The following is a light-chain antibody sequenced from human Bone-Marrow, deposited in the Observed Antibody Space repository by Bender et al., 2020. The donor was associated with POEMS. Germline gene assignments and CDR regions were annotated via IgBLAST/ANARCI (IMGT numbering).Light chain of an antibody. CDR2: EVS. V-gene: IGLV2-8*01. CDR3: STYAGSNDVGV. CDR1: SGDIGNYDY. Sequence: QSALTQPPSASGSPGQSVTISCTGTSGDIGNYDYVSWYQQYPGKAPKVIIYEVSKWPSGVPDRFSGSKSGNTASLTISGLQAEDEADYYGSTYAGSNDVGVFGGGTRLTVI. J-gene: IGLJ3*02.